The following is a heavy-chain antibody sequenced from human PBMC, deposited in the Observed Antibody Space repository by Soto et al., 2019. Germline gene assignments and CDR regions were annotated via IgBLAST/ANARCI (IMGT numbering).Heavy chain of an antibody. Sequence: SETLSLTCAVSGGSISSGGYSWSWIRQPPGKGLEWIGYIYYSGSTYYNPSLKSRVTISVDTSKNQFSLKLSSVTAADTAVYYCASYYYDSSGHPYFQHWGQGTLVTVSS. J-gene: IGHJ1*01. CDR2: IYYSGST. CDR1: GGSISSGGYS. D-gene: IGHD3-22*01. V-gene: IGHV4-30-2*05. CDR3: ASYYYDSSGHPYFQH.